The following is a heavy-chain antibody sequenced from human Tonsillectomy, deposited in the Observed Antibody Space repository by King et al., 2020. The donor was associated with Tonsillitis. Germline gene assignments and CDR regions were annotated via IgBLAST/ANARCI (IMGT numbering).Heavy chain of an antibody. J-gene: IGHJ5*02. CDR1: GYTFSSYD. CDR3: SRARNNVYSNYNWFDP. Sequence: QLVQSGAEVKKPGASVKVSCKASGYTFSSYDINWVRQAPGQGPEWMGWMNPNSGNTGYAQKFQGRVTMTRNTSITTAYMELSSLRSEDTAVYYCSRARNNVYSNYNWFDPWGQGTLVTVSS. D-gene: IGHD4-11*01. CDR2: MNPNSGNT. V-gene: IGHV1-8*01.